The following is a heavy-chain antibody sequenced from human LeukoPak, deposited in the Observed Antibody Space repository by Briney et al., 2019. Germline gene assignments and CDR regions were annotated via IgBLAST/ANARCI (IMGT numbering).Heavy chain of an antibody. CDR1: GFTFSSYS. Sequence: GGSLRLSRAASGFTFSSYSMNWVRQAPGKGLEWVSSISSSSSYIYYADSVKGRFTISRDNAKNSLYLQMNSLRAEDTAVYYCAREVRSGDWFDPWGQGTLVTVSS. V-gene: IGHV3-21*01. J-gene: IGHJ5*02. D-gene: IGHD2-15*01. CDR2: ISSSSSYI. CDR3: AREVRSGDWFDP.